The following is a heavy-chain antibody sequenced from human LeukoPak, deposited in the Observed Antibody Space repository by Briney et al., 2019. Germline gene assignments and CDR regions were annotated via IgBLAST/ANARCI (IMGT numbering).Heavy chain of an antibody. CDR3: TREAAAGIDY. J-gene: IGHJ4*02. CDR2: IKQDGSEK. CDR1: GFTFSTYW. D-gene: IGHD6-13*01. Sequence: PGGALRLSCAASGFTFSTYWMSWVRQAPGKGLEWGANIKQDGSEKYYLDSVNGRFTISRDNATNSLYLQMKSLRAEDTAVYFCTREAAAGIDYWGQGPLVTVSS. V-gene: IGHV3-7*01.